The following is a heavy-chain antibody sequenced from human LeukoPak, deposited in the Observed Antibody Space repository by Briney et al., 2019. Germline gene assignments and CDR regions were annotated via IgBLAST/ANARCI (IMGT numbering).Heavy chain of an antibody. CDR2: IRSSGRTM. D-gene: IGHD2-21*02. CDR1: GFTFSNYE. CDR3: AREGVTAPGDY. V-gene: IGHV3-48*03. Sequence: PGGSLRLSCAASGFTFSNYEMNWVRQAPGKGLEWVSHIRSSGRTMYYADSVKGRFTISRDNAKNSLYLQMNSLRADDTAVYYCAREGVTAPGDYWGQGTLVTVSS. J-gene: IGHJ4*02.